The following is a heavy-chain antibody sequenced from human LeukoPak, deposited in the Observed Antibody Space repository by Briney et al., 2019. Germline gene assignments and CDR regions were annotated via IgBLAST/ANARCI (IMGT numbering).Heavy chain of an antibody. CDR3: ARVVPAALYYYYYMDV. Sequence: PSQTLSLTCTVSGGSISSGSYYWSWIRQPAGKGLEWIGRIYTSGSTNYNPSLKSRVTISVDTSKNQFSLKLSSVTAADTAVYYCARVVPAALYYYYYMDVWGKGTTVTVSS. J-gene: IGHJ6*03. D-gene: IGHD2-2*01. V-gene: IGHV4-61*02. CDR1: GGSISSGSYY. CDR2: IYTSGST.